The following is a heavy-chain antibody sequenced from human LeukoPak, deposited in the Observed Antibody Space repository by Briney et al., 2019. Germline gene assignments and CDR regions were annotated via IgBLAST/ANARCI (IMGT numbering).Heavy chain of an antibody. J-gene: IGHJ4*02. CDR2: INAGNGNT. CDR3: ANLYSSSPKVDY. Sequence: ASVTVSFKASGYTFTSYAMHWVRQAPGQRREWMGWINAGNGNTKYSQKFQGRVTITRDTSASTAYMELSSLRSEDTAVYYCANLYSSSPKVDYWGQGTLVTVSS. CDR1: GYTFTSYA. D-gene: IGHD6-13*01. V-gene: IGHV1-3*01.